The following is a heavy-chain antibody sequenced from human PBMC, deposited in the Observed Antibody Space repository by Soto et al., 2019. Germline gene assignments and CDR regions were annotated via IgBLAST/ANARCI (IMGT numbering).Heavy chain of an antibody. V-gene: IGHV4-59*08. D-gene: IGHD3-10*01. CDR1: GGSISSYY. J-gene: IGHJ3*02. CDR3: ARGHRYGSGPLGI. Sequence: SETLSLTCTVSGGSISSYYWSWIRQPPGKGLEWIGYIYYSGSTNYNPSLKSRVTISVDTSKNQFSLKLSSVTAADTAVYYCARGHRYGSGPLGIWGQGTMVTVSS. CDR2: IYYSGST.